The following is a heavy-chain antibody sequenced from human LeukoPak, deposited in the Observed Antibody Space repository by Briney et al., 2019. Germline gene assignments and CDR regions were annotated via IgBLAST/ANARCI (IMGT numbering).Heavy chain of an antibody. J-gene: IGHJ3*02. Sequence: GGSLRLSCAASGFTFSDSAMHWVRQASGKGLEWVGCIRGKTNNYATAYAASVQARITISRDNSKNTVYLQMNTLQTEDAAVYYCTSASSSPDAFDIWGQGTMVTVSS. V-gene: IGHV3-73*01. CDR2: IRGKTNNYAT. D-gene: IGHD6-13*01. CDR3: TSASSSPDAFDI. CDR1: GFTFSDSA.